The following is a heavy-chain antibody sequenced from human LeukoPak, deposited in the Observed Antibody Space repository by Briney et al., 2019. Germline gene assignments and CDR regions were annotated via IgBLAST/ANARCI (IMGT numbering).Heavy chain of an antibody. CDR3: ATGKVFPTYDFWSGPIDY. D-gene: IGHD3-3*01. CDR2: IYYSGST. J-gene: IGHJ4*02. V-gene: IGHV4-39*07. Sequence: SETLSLTCTVSGGSISSSSYYWGWIRQPPGKGLEWIGSIYYSGSTYYNPSLKSRVTISVDTSKNQFSLKLSSVTAADTAVYYCATGKVFPTYDFWSGPIDYWGQGTLVTVSS. CDR1: GGSISSSSYY.